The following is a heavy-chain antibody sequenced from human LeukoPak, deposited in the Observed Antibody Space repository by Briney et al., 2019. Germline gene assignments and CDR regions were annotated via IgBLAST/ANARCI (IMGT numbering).Heavy chain of an antibody. D-gene: IGHD5-12*01. CDR2: INYSGRT. J-gene: IGHJ4*02. Sequence: SETLSLTCTVSGGSISSYYWSWIRQPPGKGLEWIGYINYSGRTNYNPSLKSRVTISVDTSKNQFSLKLSSVTAADTAVYYCARLRYYGYEGYHFDYWGQGTLVTV. V-gene: IGHV4-59*08. CDR3: ARLRYYGYEGYHFDY. CDR1: GGSISSYY.